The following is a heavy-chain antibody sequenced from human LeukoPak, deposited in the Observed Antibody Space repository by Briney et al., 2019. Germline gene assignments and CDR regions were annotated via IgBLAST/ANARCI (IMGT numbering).Heavy chain of an antibody. J-gene: IGHJ4*02. CDR3: AKPVGKYSGSWYSLGY. V-gene: IGHV3-30*18. D-gene: IGHD6-13*01. Sequence: PGGSLRLSCAASGFTFSSYGMHWVRQAPGKGLEWVAVISYDGSNKYYADSVKGRFTISRDNSKNTLYLQMNSLGAEDTAVYYCAKPVGKYSGSWYSLGYWGQGTLVTVSS. CDR1: GFTFSSYG. CDR2: ISYDGSNK.